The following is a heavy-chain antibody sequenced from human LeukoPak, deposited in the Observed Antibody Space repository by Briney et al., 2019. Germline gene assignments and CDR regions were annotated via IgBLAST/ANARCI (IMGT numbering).Heavy chain of an antibody. CDR2: VSYSGST. CDR3: ARHFKQQLASSRYNNYYHYMDV. D-gene: IGHD6-13*01. CDR1: GGSISSYY. Sequence: PSETLSLTCAVSGGSISSYYWSWIWQPPGKGLEWIGYVSYSGSTNYNPSLKSRVTISVDTSKKQFSLRLRSVTAADTAVYYCARHFKQQLASSRYNNYYHYMDVWGKGTTVTVSS. J-gene: IGHJ6*03. V-gene: IGHV4-59*08.